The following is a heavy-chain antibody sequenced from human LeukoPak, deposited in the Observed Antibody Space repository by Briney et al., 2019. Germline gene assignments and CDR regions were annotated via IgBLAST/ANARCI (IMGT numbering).Heavy chain of an antibody. J-gene: IGHJ4*02. CDR1: GFTFSSYS. CDR2: ISSSSSYI. CDR3: ARDPYCSSASCYILDY. V-gene: IGHV3-21*01. D-gene: IGHD2-2*01. Sequence: GGSLRLSCAASGFTFSSYSMNWVRQAPGKGLEWVSSISSSSSYIYYADSVKGRFTISRDNAKNSLYLQMNSLRAEDTAVYYCARDPYCSSASCYILDYWGQGTLVTVSS.